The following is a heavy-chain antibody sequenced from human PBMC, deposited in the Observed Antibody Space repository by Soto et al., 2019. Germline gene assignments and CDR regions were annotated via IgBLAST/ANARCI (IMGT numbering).Heavy chain of an antibody. V-gene: IGHV3-23*01. CDR1: GFTFSNYA. Sequence: GGSLRLSCAASGFTFSNYAMSWVRQAPGKGLEWVSAISGSGGSTYYADSLMGRFTISRDNSKNTLYLQMNSLRAEDTAVYYCAKPNLYCSSTSFYDYWGQGTLVTVSS. J-gene: IGHJ4*02. CDR2: ISGSGGST. CDR3: AKPNLYCSSTSFYDY. D-gene: IGHD2-2*01.